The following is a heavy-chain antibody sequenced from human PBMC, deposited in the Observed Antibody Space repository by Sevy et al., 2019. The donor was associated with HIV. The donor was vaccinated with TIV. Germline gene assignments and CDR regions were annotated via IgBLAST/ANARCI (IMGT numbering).Heavy chain of an antibody. CDR2: IIPIFGTA. Sequence: ASVKVSCKASGGTFSSYAISWVRQAPGRGLEWMGGIIPIFGTANYAQKFQGRVTITADESTSTAYMELSSLRSEDTAVYYCARTQESSGWYGFGYFDYWGQGTLVTVSS. CDR1: GGTFSSYA. D-gene: IGHD6-19*01. CDR3: ARTQESSGWYGFGYFDY. J-gene: IGHJ4*02. V-gene: IGHV1-69*13.